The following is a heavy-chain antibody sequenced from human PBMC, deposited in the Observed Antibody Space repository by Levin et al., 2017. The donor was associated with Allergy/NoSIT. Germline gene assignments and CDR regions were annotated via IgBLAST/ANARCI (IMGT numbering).Heavy chain of an antibody. CDR3: ALLTASSDAFDI. V-gene: IGHV3-43*01. CDR1: GFTFDDYT. CDR2: ISWDGGST. J-gene: IGHJ3*02. D-gene: IGHD2-15*01. Sequence: GGSLRLSCAASGFTFDDYTMHWVRQAPGKGLEWVSLISWDGGSTYYADSVKGRFTISRDNSKNSLYLQMNSLRTEDTALYYCALLTASSDAFDIWGQGTMVTVSS.